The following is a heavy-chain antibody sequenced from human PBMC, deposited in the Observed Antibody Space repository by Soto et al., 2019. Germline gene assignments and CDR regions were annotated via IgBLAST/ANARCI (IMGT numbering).Heavy chain of an antibody. Sequence: SETLSLTCAAYGGSFSGYYWSWIRQPPGKGLEWIGEINHSGSTNYNPSLKSRVTISVDTSKNQFSLKLSSVTAADTAVYYCARAPAGYNWFDPWGQGTLVPVSS. J-gene: IGHJ5*02. D-gene: IGHD3-10*01. CDR3: ARAPAGYNWFDP. CDR2: INHSGST. CDR1: GGSFSGYY. V-gene: IGHV4-34*01.